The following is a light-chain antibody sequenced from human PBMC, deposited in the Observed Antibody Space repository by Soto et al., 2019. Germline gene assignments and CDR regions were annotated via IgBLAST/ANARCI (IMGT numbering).Light chain of an antibody. V-gene: IGLV1-44*01. Sequence: QSVLTQPPSASGTPGQRVTISCSGSSSNIGRNTVNWYQQLPGTAPKLLMYSNDQRSSGVPDRFSGSKSGTPASLAISGLQSEDEADYYCAAWDDSLNGYVFGTGTKVTVL. CDR1: SSNIGRNT. CDR2: SND. J-gene: IGLJ1*01. CDR3: AAWDDSLNGYV.